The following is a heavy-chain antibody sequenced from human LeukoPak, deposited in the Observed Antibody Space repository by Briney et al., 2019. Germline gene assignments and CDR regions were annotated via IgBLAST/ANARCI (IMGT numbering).Heavy chain of an antibody. CDR1: GFTFDDYA. D-gene: IGHD3-16*01. V-gene: IGHV3-23*01. J-gene: IGHJ5*02. CDR3: AKRRWGFYNWFDP. Sequence: GGSLRLSCAASGFTFDDYAMHWVRQAPGKGLEWVSAISGSGGSTYYADSVKGRFTISRDNSKNTLYLQMNSLRAEDTAVYYCAKRRWGFYNWFDPWGQGTLVTVSS. CDR2: ISGSGGST.